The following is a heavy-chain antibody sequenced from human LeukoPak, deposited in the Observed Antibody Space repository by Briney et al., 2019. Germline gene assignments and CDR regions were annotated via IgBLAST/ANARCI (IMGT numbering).Heavy chain of an antibody. D-gene: IGHD3-10*01. CDR3: TXXXXXXRFGY. CDR1: GFAFSSYG. Sequence: GGSLRLSRAASGFAFSSYGMHWVRQAPGKGLEWVAFIRYDGSXKYYXDSVKGRFTISRDNSKNTLYLQMNSLRAEDTAVYYCTXXXXXXRFGYWGQGTLVTVSS. V-gene: IGHV3-30*02. J-gene: IGHJ4*02. CDR2: IRYDGSXK.